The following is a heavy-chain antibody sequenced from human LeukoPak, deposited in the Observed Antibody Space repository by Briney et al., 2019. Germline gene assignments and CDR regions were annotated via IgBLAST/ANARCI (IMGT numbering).Heavy chain of an antibody. CDR1: GFTFSSYA. Sequence: GGSLRLSCAAPGFTFSSYAMHWVRQAPGKGLEWVGFIRSKAYGGTTEYAASVKGRFTISRDDSKSIAYLQMNSLKTEDTAVYYCTRAVGGDYGDYWGQGTLVTVSS. V-gene: IGHV3-49*04. D-gene: IGHD4-17*01. CDR2: IRSKAYGGTT. J-gene: IGHJ4*02. CDR3: TRAVGGDYGDY.